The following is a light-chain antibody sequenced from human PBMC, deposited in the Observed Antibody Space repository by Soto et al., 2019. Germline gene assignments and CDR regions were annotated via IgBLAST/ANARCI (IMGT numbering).Light chain of an antibody. V-gene: IGKV1-5*01. CDR2: DVS. CDR3: QQYTNYPWT. CDR1: QSISSW. J-gene: IGKJ1*01. Sequence: DIQMTQSPPTLSASVGDRVTITCRASQSISSWLAWYQQRPGKAPNLLIYDVSSLESGVPSRFSGSGSGTEFTLTIGSLQSDDFATYYCQQYTNYPWTFGQGTKV.